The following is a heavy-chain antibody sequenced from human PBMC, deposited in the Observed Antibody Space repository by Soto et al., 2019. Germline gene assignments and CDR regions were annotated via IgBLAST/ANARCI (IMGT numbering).Heavy chain of an antibody. CDR1: GYTFTNYG. V-gene: IGHV1-18*01. CDR3: ARAKGSSGPYYFDY. Sequence: GASVKVSCKASGYTFTNYGVSWVRQAPGQGLEWMGWISAYNRNTNYAQKLQGRVTMTTDTSTSTAYMELRSLGSDDTATYYCARAKGSSGPYYFDYWGQGTLVTVSS. J-gene: IGHJ4*02. CDR2: ISAYNRNT. D-gene: IGHD3-22*01.